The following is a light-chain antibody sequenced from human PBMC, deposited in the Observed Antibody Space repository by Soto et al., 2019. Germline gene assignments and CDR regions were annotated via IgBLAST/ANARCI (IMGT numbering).Light chain of an antibody. J-gene: IGKJ1*01. CDR1: RSVLYKSNNKNH. CDR2: WAS. V-gene: IGKV4-1*01. CDR3: QHYNSYSEA. Sequence: DLVITQAPDSLAFSLGERATINCKCSRSVLYKSNNKNHLAWYQQKPGQPPQLIIYWASTRESGVPERFSGSGSGTEFTLTISSLQPDDFATYYCQHYNSYSEAFGQGTKV.